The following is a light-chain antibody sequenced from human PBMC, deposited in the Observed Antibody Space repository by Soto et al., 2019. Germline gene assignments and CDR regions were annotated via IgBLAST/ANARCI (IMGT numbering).Light chain of an antibody. Sequence: EIVWTQSPGTRSLSPGERATLSCRASQSVSSSYLAWYQHKPGQAPRLLIYGASSRATGIPDRFSGSGSGTDFTLTISRLEPEDFAVYYCQQYGSSPHTFGQGTKLEIK. CDR3: QQYGSSPHT. V-gene: IGKV3-20*01. CDR1: QSVSSSY. CDR2: GAS. J-gene: IGKJ2*01.